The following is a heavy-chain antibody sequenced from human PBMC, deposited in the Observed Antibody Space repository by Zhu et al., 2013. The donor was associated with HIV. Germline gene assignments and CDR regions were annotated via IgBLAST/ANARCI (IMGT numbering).Heavy chain of an antibody. D-gene: IGHD3-3*01. J-gene: IGHJ4*02. Sequence: QVQLVQSGAEVKKPGSSVKVSCKASGGTFSSYTISWVRQAPGQGLEWMGRIIPILGIANYAQKFQGRVTITADKSTSTAYMELSSLRSEDTAVYYCARSIGTVLRFLEWLHYWGQGTLGHRLL. CDR1: GGTFSSYT. CDR3: ARSIGTVLRFLEWLHY. CDR2: IIPILGIA. V-gene: IGHV1-69*02.